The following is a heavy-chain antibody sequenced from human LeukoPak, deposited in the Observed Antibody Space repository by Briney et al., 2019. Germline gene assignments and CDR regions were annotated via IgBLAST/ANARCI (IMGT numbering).Heavy chain of an antibody. V-gene: IGHV3-23*01. CDR2: ITASGTNT. J-gene: IGHJ5*02. CDR1: GFIFTNYG. Sequence: GGSLRLSCAASGFIFTNYGFSWVRQAPGKGLGWVSGITASGTNTYYADSVKGRFTISRDNSKNTLYLQMSNLRDEDTAVYYCVTSPGTAAGNWFDPWGQGTLVTVSS. D-gene: IGHD6-13*01. CDR3: VTSPGTAAGNWFDP.